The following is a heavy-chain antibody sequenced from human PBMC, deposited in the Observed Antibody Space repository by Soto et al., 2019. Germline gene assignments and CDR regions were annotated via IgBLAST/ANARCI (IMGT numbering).Heavy chain of an antibody. J-gene: IGHJ4*02. Sequence: QPGGSLRLSCAASGFTFSSYWMHWVRQAPGKGLVWVSRINSDGSSTSYADSVKGRFTISRDNAKNTMYLQMNSLRAEDTAVYYCARVGYFDSNDYWGQGTLVTVSS. CDR2: INSDGSST. V-gene: IGHV3-74*01. CDR3: ARVGYFDSNDY. D-gene: IGHD3-9*01. CDR1: GFTFSSYW.